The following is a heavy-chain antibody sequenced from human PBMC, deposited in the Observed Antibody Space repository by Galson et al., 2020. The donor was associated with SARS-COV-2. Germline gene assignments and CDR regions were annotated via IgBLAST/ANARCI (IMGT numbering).Heavy chain of an antibody. CDR2: ISYDGSNK. CDR1: GFTFSSYG. Sequence: TGGSLRLSCAASGFTFSSYGMHWVRQAPGKGLEWVAVISYDGSNKYYADSVKGRFTISRDNSKNTLYLQMNSLRAEDTAVYYCAYLIAAAGSIDYWGQGTLVTVSS. D-gene: IGHD6-13*01. V-gene: IGHV3-30*03. J-gene: IGHJ4*02. CDR3: AYLIAAAGSIDY.